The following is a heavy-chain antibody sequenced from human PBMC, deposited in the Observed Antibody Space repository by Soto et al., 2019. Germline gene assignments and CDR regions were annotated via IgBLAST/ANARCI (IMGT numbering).Heavy chain of an antibody. CDR1: GFTVSSNY. D-gene: IGHD6-13*01. V-gene: IGHV3-53*01. Sequence: GGSLRLSCAASGFTVSSNYMSWVRQAPGKGLEWVSVIYSGGSTYYADSVKGRFTISRDNSKNTLYLQMNSLRAEDTAVYYCARAPILLAAAGMGEGYWGQGTLVTVSS. CDR2: IYSGGST. J-gene: IGHJ4*02. CDR3: ARAPILLAAAGMGEGY.